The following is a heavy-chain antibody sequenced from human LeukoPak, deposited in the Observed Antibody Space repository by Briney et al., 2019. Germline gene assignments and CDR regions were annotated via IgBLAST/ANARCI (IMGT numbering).Heavy chain of an antibody. CDR2: IRSSGSTI. J-gene: IGHJ6*03. CDR3: ASLHHYYYYMDV. CDR1: GFTFSSYE. Sequence: GGSLRLSCAASGFTFSSYEMNWVRRAPGKGLEWVSYIRSSGSTIYYADSVKGRFTISRDNAKNSLYLQMNSLRAEDTAVYYCASLHHYYYYMDVWGKGTTVTVSS. V-gene: IGHV3-48*03.